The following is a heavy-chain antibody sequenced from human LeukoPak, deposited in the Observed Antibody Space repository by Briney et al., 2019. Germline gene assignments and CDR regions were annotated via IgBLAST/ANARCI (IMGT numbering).Heavy chain of an antibody. CDR2: INANNGNT. J-gene: IGHJ4*02. CDR1: GYTFTSYG. CDR3: ARVNWNYGPLGY. D-gene: IGHD1-7*01. V-gene: IGHV1-18*01. Sequence: GASVKVSCKASGYTFTSYGITWVRQAPGQGLEWMGWINANNGNTNYAQNLQGRVTMTRDTSTSTAYMELRSLRSDDTAVYYCARVNWNYGPLGYWGQGTLVTVSS.